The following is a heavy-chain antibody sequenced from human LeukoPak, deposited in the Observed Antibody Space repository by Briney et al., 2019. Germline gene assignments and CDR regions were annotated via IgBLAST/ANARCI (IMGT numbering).Heavy chain of an antibody. J-gene: IGHJ4*02. V-gene: IGHV3-53*01. Sequence: GALRLSCTVSGFTVSTNSMSWVRQAPGKGLEWVSVIYSGGSTYYADSVKGRFTISRDNSKNTLYLQMNSLRAEDTAVYYCARTSVSSSWYFDYWGQGTLVTVSS. CDR2: IYSGGST. CDR3: ARTSVSSSWYFDY. CDR1: GFTVSTNS. D-gene: IGHD6-13*01.